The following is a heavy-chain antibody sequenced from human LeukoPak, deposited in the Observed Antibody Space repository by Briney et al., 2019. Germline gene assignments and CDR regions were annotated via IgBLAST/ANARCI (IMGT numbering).Heavy chain of an antibody. D-gene: IGHD6-13*01. Sequence: GGSLRLSCAASGFTFSSYSMNWVRQAPGKGLEWVSYISSSSSTIYYADSVKGRFTISRDNAKNSLYLRTNSLRAEDTAVYYCARGGSSWYEESDAFDIWGQGTMVTVSS. CDR3: ARGGSSWYEESDAFDI. V-gene: IGHV3-48*04. J-gene: IGHJ3*02. CDR2: ISSSSSTI. CDR1: GFTFSSYS.